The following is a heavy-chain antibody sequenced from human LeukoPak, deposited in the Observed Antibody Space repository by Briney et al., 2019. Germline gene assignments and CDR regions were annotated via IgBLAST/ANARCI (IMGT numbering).Heavy chain of an antibody. D-gene: IGHD3-3*01. CDR2: IRYDGTNN. CDR3: ARESGIDF. CDR1: GFTFCDYG. Sequence: GGSLRLSCAASGFTFCDYGMHWVRQAPDKGLVWVAFIRYDGTNNYYADSVRGRFTIPRDNSKNTLYLHMMSFRHEDVSVYYCARESGIDFWGQGTLVAVSS. V-gene: IGHV3-30*02. J-gene: IGHJ4*02.